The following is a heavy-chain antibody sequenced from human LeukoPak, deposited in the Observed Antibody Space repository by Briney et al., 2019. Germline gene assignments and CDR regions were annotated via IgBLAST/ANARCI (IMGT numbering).Heavy chain of an antibody. V-gene: IGHV4-59*12. J-gene: IGHJ4*02. CDR2: IYYSGST. CDR1: GGSISSYY. CDR3: ARGYCSGGSCYPFDY. Sequence: PSETLSLTCTVSGGSISSYYWSWIRQPPGKGLEWIGYIYYSGSTSYNPSLKSRVTISVDTSKNQFSLKLSSVTAADTAVYYCARGYCSGGSCYPFDYWGQGTLVTVSS. D-gene: IGHD2-15*01.